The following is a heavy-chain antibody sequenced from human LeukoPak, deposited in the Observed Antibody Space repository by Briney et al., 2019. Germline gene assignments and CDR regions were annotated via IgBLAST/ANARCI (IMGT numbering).Heavy chain of an antibody. CDR3: ARDLLRAYYFDY. CDR2: IYYSGST. V-gene: IGHV4-59*11. CDR1: GGSISSHY. Sequence: SETLSLTCTVSGGSISSHYWSWIRQPPGKGLEWIGYIYYSGSTNYNPSLKSRVTVSVDTSKNQFSLKLSSVTAADTAVYYCARDLLRAYYFDYWGQGTLVTVSS. J-gene: IGHJ4*02.